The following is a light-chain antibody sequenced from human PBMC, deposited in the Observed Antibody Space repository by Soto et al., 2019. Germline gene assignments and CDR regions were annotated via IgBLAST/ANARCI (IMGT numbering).Light chain of an antibody. V-gene: IGLV2-8*01. CDR2: EVS. CDR1: SSDVGDYNY. CDR3: SSYAGSSNFYV. Sequence: QSVLTQPPSASGSPGQSVTISCTGTSSDVGDYNYVSWYQHHPGKAPKLIIYEVSKRPSGVPDRFSGSKSGNTASLTVSGLRAEDEADYYCSSYAGSSNFYVFGTGTKLTVL. J-gene: IGLJ1*01.